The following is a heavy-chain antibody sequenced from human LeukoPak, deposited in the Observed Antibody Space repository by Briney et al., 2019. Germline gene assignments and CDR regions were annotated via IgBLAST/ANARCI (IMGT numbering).Heavy chain of an antibody. CDR2: IKEDGSET. CDR3: ARELTTYYYDSSGYSHP. Sequence: PGGSLRLSCAASGFIFKKYWMNWVRQVPGKGLECLANIKEDGSETYYADSVKGRFTISRDNPKNSLYLQMNSLRAEDTAVYYCARELTTYYYDSSGYSHPWGQGTLVTVSS. CDR1: GFIFKKYW. D-gene: IGHD3-22*01. V-gene: IGHV3-7*01. J-gene: IGHJ5*02.